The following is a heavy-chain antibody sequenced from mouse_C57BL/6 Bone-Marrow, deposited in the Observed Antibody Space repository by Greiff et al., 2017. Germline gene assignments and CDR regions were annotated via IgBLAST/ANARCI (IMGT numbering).Heavy chain of an antibody. V-gene: IGHV1-80*01. J-gene: IGHJ4*01. CDR3: ARSDTRAMDY. D-gene: IGHD1-1*01. CDR1: GYAFSSYW. CDR2: IYPGDGDT. Sequence: VHLVESGAELVKPGASVKISCKASGYAFSSYWMNWVKQRPGKGLEWIGQIYPGDGDTNYNGKFKCKATLTADKSSSTAYMQLSSLTSEDSAVYFCARSDTRAMDYWGQGTSVTVSS.